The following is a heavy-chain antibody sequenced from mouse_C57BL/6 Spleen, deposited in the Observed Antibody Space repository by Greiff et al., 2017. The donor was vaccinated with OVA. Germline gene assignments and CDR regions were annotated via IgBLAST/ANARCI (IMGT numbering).Heavy chain of an antibody. V-gene: IGHV5-9*01. CDR1: GFTFSSYT. CDR3: ARRDGTPFAY. Sequence: EVQLVESGGGLVKPGGSLKLSCAASGFTFSSYTMSWVRQTPEKRLEWVATISGGGGNTYYPDSVKGRFTISRDNAKNTLYLQMSSLRSEDTALYYCARRDGTPFAYWGQGTLVTVSA. D-gene: IGHD4-1*01. J-gene: IGHJ3*01. CDR2: ISGGGGNT.